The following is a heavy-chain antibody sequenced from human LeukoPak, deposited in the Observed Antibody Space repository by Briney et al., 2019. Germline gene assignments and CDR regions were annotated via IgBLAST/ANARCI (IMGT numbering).Heavy chain of an antibody. CDR2: ISYDGRNE. CDR3: ARGEAYYNKNGLPGAALDF. D-gene: IGHD3-10*01. CDR1: GFTFSYHA. V-gene: IGHV3-30*04. J-gene: IGHJ3*01. Sequence: GGSLRLSCTGSGFTFSYHALHWVRQAPGKGLQWLTVISYDGRNEYYADSVTGRFTISGDNSKNTVSLQLNSLRVEDAAIYYCARGEAYYNKNGLPGAALDFWGLGTLVTVSS.